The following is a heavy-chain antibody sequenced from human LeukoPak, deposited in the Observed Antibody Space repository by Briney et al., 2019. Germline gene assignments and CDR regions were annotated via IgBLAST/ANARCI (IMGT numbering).Heavy chain of an antibody. CDR2: IKQDGSEK. CDR3: ATPENDY. D-gene: IGHD1-1*01. CDR1: GFTFSSYW. J-gene: IGHJ4*02. Sequence: GGSLRLSCAASGFTFSSYWMTWVRHLPGKGLEWVAKIKQDGSEKYYVDSVKGRFTISRDNTRDSLYLQMNSLRAEDTAVYYCATPENDYWGQGTLVTVSS. V-gene: IGHV3-7*01.